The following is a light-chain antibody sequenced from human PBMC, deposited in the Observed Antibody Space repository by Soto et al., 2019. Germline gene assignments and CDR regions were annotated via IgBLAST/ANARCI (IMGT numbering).Light chain of an antibody. CDR1: SSDVGTYKY. CDR3: CSYAGSSTLV. CDR2: DVN. J-gene: IGLJ3*02. V-gene: IGLV2-11*01. Sequence: QSALTQPRSVSGSPGQSVAISCTGTSSDVGTYKYVSWYQQRPGKAPKLMIYDVNKRPSGVPDRFSGSKSGNTASLTISGLQTEYEADFYCCSYAGSSTLVFGGGTKLTVL.